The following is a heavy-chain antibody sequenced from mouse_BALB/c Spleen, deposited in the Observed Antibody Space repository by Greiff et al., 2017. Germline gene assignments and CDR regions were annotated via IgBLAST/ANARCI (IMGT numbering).Heavy chain of an antibody. J-gene: IGHJ2*01. CDR2: ISSGGSYT. V-gene: IGHV5-6*01. CDR1: GFTFSSYG. Sequence: EVHLVESGGDLVKPGGSLKLSCAASGFTFSSYGMSWVRQTPDKRLEWVATISSGGSYTYYPDSVKGRFTISRDNAKNTLYLQMSSLKSEDTAMYYCARQDGYYLDYWGQGTTLTVSS. D-gene: IGHD2-3*01. CDR3: ARQDGYYLDY.